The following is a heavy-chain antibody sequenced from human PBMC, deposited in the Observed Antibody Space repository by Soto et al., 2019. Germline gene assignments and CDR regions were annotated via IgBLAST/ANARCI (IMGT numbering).Heavy chain of an antibody. CDR1: GGSISSYY. CDR3: ARRTTIFGVVTAFDY. V-gene: IGHV4-59*08. Sequence: SETLSLTCTVSGGSISSYYWSWIRQPPGKGLEWIGYIYYSGSTNYNPSLKSRLTISVDTSKNQFSLKLSSVTAADTAVYYCARRTTIFGVVTAFDYWGQGTLVTV. J-gene: IGHJ4*02. CDR2: IYYSGST. D-gene: IGHD3-3*01.